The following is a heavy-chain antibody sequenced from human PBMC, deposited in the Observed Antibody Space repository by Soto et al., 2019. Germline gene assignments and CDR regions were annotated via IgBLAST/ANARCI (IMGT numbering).Heavy chain of an antibody. V-gene: IGHV4-34*01. D-gene: IGHD3-10*01. CDR3: VRGRVIAARPTWFAY. J-gene: IGHJ1*01. CDR2: INHSGST. CDR1: GGSFSGYY. Sequence: SETLSLTCAVYGGSFSGYYWSWIRQPPGKGLEWIGEINHSGSTNYNPSLKSRVTISVDTSKNQFSLKRSSVTAADTAVYYCVRGRVIAARPTWFAYRGQGTLVTVSS.